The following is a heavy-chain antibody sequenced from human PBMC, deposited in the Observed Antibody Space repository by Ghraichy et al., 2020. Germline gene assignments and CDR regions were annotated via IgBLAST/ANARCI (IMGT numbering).Heavy chain of an antibody. CDR3: ARGMVDGYSYGYYYYYGMDV. J-gene: IGHJ6*02. D-gene: IGHD5-18*01. CDR2: TYYRSKWYN. V-gene: IGHV6-1*01. CDR1: GDSVSSNSAA. Sequence: SQTLSLSCAISGDSVSSNSAAWNWIRQSPSRGLEWLGRTYYRSKWYNDYAVSVKSRITINPDTSKNQFSLQLNSVTPEDTAVYYCARGMVDGYSYGYYYYYGMDVWGQGTTVTVSS.